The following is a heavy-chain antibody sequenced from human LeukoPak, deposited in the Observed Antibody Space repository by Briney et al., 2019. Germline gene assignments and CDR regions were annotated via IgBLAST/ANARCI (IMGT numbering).Heavy chain of an antibody. J-gene: IGHJ4*02. CDR2: IYHSGST. CDR1: GYSISSGYY. V-gene: IGHV4-38-2*02. Sequence: PSETLSLTCTVSGYSISSGYYWGWIRQPPGKGLEWIGSIYHSGSTYYNPSLKSRVTISVDTSKNQFSLKLSSVTAADTAVYYCARDRGKGATRFDYWGRGTLVTVSS. CDR3: ARDRGKGATRFDY. D-gene: IGHD1-26*01.